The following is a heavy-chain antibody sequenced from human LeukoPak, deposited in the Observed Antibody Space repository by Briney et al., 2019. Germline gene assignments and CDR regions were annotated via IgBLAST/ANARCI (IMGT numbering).Heavy chain of an antibody. CDR2: IKPDGTTK. CDR3: ARSIPYGTTWYGRSDY. J-gene: IGHJ4*02. CDR1: VFPFSSYS. Sequence: GGSLRLSCAASVFPFSSYSMTWVRQAPWKGLEWLANIKPDGTTKFYVDSVKGRFTISRDNALNSLYLQMNSLRAEDTAIYYCARSIPYGTTWYGRSDYWGQGTLVTVSS. V-gene: IGHV3-7*03. D-gene: IGHD6-13*01.